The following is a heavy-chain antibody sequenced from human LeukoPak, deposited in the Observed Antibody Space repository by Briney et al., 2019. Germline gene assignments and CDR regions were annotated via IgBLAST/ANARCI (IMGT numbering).Heavy chain of an antibody. CDR1: GFNISDHY. Sequence: GGTLRLSCSGSGFNISDHYMSWIRQAPGRGLEWVSYISNRGFSTYYADSVKGRFTISRYNTKDSLYLEMQSLRDEDTAVYYCVRNKRRFDHWGQGTVVTVSS. V-gene: IGHV3-11*01. J-gene: IGHJ4*02. CDR3: VRNKRRFDH. CDR2: ISNRGFST.